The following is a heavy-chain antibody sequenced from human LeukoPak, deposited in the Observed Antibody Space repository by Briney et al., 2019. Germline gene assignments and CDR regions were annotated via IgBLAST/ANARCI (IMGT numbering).Heavy chain of an antibody. J-gene: IGHJ6*02. CDR3: AKDRLRDIVVVASYYYHGMDV. CDR2: ISGSGGST. CDR1: GFTFSSYA. Sequence: GGSLRLSCAASGFTFSSYAMSWVRQAPGKGLEWVSAISGSGGSTYYADSVKGRFTISRDNSKNTLYLQMNSLRAEDTAVYYCAKDRLRDIVVVASYYYHGMDVWGQGTTVTVSS. D-gene: IGHD2-15*01. V-gene: IGHV3-23*01.